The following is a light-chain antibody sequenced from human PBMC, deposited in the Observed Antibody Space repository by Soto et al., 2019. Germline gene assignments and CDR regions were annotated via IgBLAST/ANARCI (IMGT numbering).Light chain of an antibody. J-gene: IGKJ1*01. CDR3: QQYGSSGT. CDR1: QSVSSSS. CDR2: GAS. V-gene: IGKV3-20*01. Sequence: EIVLTQSPVTLSLSPGERATLSCRASQSVSSSSLAWYQQKPGQAPRLLIYGASSRATGIPDRFSGSGSATDFTLTISRLEPEDFAVYYCQQYGSSGTFGQGTKVDIK.